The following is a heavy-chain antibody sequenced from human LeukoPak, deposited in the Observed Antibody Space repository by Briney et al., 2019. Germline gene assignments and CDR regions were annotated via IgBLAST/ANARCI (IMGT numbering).Heavy chain of an antibody. CDR2: INPSGGST. Sequence: ASVKVSCKASGYTFTSYYMHWVRQAPGQGLEWMGMINPSGGSTSYAQKFQGRVTMTRDTSTSTVYMELSSLRSEDTAVYYCARDGHIARRGSCYSLNYWGQGTLVTVSS. D-gene: IGHD2-15*01. J-gene: IGHJ4*02. CDR3: ARDGHIARRGSCYSLNY. V-gene: IGHV1-46*01. CDR1: GYTFTSYY.